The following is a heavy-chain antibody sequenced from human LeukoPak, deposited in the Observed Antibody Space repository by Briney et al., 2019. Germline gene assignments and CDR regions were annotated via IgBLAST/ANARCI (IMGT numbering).Heavy chain of an antibody. CDR3: ARGIAVAGTFDY. CDR1: GFTVSTKY. D-gene: IGHD6-19*01. CDR2: IYSGGNT. V-gene: IGHV3-53*01. Sequence: GGSLRLSCAASGFTVSTKYMSWVRQAPGEGLEWVSLIYSGGNTYYADSVKGRFTISRDNSKNILYLQMNSLRAEDTAVYYCARGIAVAGTFDYWGQGTLVTVSS. J-gene: IGHJ4*02.